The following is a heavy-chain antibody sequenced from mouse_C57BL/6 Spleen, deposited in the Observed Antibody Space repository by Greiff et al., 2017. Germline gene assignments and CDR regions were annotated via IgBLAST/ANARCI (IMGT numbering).Heavy chain of an antibody. V-gene: IGHV1-69*01. CDR3: ASYGSSSWFAY. J-gene: IGHJ3*01. CDR2: IDPSDSYT. D-gene: IGHD1-1*01. CDR1: GYTFTSYW. Sequence: QVQLQQPGAELVMPGASVKLSCKASGYTFTSYWMHWVKRRPGQGLEWIGEIDPSDSYTNYNQKFKGKSTLTVYKSSSTAYMQLSSLTSEDSAVYYCASYGSSSWFAYWGQGTLVTVSA.